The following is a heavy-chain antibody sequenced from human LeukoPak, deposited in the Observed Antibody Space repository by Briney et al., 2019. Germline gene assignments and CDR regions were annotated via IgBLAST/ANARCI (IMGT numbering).Heavy chain of an antibody. J-gene: IGHJ3*01. D-gene: IGHD5-18*01. CDR2: IYYSGST. CDR3: ARLQNRGFDYGYDDAFDV. V-gene: IGHV4-59*08. CDR1: HCSISRYY. Sequence: SETLSLTCIVSHCSISRYYWSWIRQPPGKGLEWIGHIYYSGSTEYSPSLKSRVTISVDTSENQVSLKVTSGTAADTAVYYCARLQNRGFDYGYDDAFDVWGQGTMVTVSS.